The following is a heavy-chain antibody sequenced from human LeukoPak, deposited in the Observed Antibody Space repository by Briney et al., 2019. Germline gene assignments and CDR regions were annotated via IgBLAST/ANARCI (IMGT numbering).Heavy chain of an antibody. CDR2: IYYSGST. V-gene: IGHV4-39*07. Sequence: ETLSLTCTVSGGSISSSSYYWGWVRQPPGKGLEWIGSIYYSGSTYYNPSLKSRVTISVDTSKNQFSLKLSSVTAADTAVYYCAREGVYSSGNWFDPWGQGTLVTVSS. D-gene: IGHD6-19*01. CDR1: GGSISSSSYY. CDR3: AREGVYSSGNWFDP. J-gene: IGHJ5*02.